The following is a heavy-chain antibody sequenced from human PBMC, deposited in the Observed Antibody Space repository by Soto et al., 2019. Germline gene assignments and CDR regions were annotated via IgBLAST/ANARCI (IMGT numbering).Heavy chain of an antibody. J-gene: IGHJ6*03. CDR2: INHSGST. CDR3: ARGALPIRGYYYYYYMDV. Sequence: PSETLSLTCAVYGGSFSRYYWSWIRQPPGKGLEWIGEINHSGSTNYNPSLKSRVTISVDTSKNQFSLKLSSVTAADTAVYYCARGALPIRGYYYYYYMDVWGKGATVTVSS. CDR1: GGSFSRYY. V-gene: IGHV4-34*01. D-gene: IGHD2-21*01.